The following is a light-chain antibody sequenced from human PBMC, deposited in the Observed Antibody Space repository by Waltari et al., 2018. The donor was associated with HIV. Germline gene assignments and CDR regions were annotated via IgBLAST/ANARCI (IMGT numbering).Light chain of an antibody. J-gene: IGLJ1*01. V-gene: IGLV1-47*01. CDR1: SSNIGRNY. CDR3: AAWNDRLSGYV. Sequence: QSVLTQPPSASGTPGQRVTISCSGSSSNIGRNYVYWYQQLPGTAPQLLIYTNNRRPSGTPDRFSGSKSGTSASLAISGLRSEDEADYYCAAWNDRLSGYVVGTGTKVTV. CDR2: TNN.